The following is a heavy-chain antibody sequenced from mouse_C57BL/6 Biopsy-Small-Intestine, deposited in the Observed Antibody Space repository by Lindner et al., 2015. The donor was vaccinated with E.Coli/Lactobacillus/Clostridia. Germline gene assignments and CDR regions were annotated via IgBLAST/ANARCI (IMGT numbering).Heavy chain of an antibody. V-gene: IGHV1-82*01. CDR3: ADGYFGRFPY. D-gene: IGHD2-3*01. J-gene: IGHJ3*01. Sequence: VQLQESGAELVKPGASVKISCKASGYAFSTSWMNWVKQRPGKGLEWIGRIYPGDGDTDYNGKFKDKATLTTDKSSSTAYMQLSSLTSEDSAVYFCADGYFGRFPYWGQGTLVTVSA. CDR1: GYAFSTSW. CDR2: IYPGDGDT.